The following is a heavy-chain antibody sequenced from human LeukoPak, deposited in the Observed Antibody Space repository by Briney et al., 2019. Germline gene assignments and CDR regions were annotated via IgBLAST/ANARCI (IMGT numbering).Heavy chain of an antibody. Sequence: GRSLRLSCAASGFTFSSYGMHWVRQAPGKGLEWVAVISYDGSNKYYADSVKGRFTISRDNSKNTLYLQMNSLRAEDTAVYYCARVGSYLNNGGQGTWSPSPQ. CDR2: ISYDGSNK. D-gene: IGHD3-10*01. V-gene: IGHV3-30*03. CDR3: ARVGSYLNN. CDR1: GFTFSSYG. J-gene: IGHJ4*02.